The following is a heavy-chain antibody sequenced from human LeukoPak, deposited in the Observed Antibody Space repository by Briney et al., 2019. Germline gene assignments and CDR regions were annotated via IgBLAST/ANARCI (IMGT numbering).Heavy chain of an antibody. CDR3: ARDRKSYGYLGLVDY. J-gene: IGHJ4*02. D-gene: IGHD5-18*01. Sequence: GGSLRLSCAASGFTFSDYYMSWIRQAPGKGLEWVSYISSSGSTIYYADSVKGRFTISRGNAKNSLYLQMNSLRAEDTAVYYCARDRKSYGYLGLVDYWGQGTLVTVSS. CDR1: GFTFSDYY. V-gene: IGHV3-11*01. CDR2: ISSSGSTI.